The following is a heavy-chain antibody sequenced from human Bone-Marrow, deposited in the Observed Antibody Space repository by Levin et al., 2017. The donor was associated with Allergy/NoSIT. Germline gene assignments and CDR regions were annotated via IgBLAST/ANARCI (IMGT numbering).Heavy chain of an antibody. V-gene: IGHV1-69*01. CDR2: IIPVFDTA. Sequence: KISCKASGGTFNRNAISWVRQAPGQGLEWMGGIIPVFDTANLAQKFQDRVTITADESTNTVYMELATLTREDTAVYYCARVGGAGVKYWYFDLGGRGTPVTVSS. J-gene: IGHJ2*01. CDR1: GGTFNRNA. CDR3: ARVGGAGVKYWYFDL. D-gene: IGHD1-26*01.